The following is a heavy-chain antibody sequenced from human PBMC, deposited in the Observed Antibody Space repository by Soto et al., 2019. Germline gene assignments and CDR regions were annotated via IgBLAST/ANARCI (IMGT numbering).Heavy chain of an antibody. V-gene: IGHV3-49*04. CDR2: IRSKAYGGTT. CDR3: TRERGIVVVPAAPTFYYGMDV. D-gene: IGHD2-2*01. J-gene: IGHJ6*02. Sequence: GGSLRLSCTASGFTFGDCAMSWVRQAPGKGLEWVGFIRSKAYGGTTEYAASVKGRFTISRDESKSIAYLQMNSLKTEDTAVYYCTRERGIVVVPAAPTFYYGMDVWGQGTTVTVSS. CDR1: GFTFGDCA.